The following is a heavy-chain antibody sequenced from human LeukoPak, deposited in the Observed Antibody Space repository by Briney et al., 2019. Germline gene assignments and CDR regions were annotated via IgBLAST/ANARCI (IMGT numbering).Heavy chain of an antibody. D-gene: IGHD3-22*01. Sequence: GGSLRLSCAASGFTFSSYSINWVRQAPGKGLEWVSSISISSSYIYYADSVKGRFTISRDNAKNSLYLQMNSLRAEDTAVYYCARGPQKNGHSSGYPGYFDYWGQGTLVAVSS. J-gene: IGHJ4*02. CDR3: ARGPQKNGHSSGYPGYFDY. CDR2: ISISSSYI. CDR1: GFTFSSYS. V-gene: IGHV3-21*01.